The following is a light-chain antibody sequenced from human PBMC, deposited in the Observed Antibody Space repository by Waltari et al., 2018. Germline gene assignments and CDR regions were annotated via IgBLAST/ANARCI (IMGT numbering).Light chain of an antibody. CDR3: QQYNDWPRT. Sequence: EIVMTQSPATLSVSPGERATLSCRASQSVSSNLAWYHQRPGQAPRLLIYGTSTRAPGIPTTFSGSGSGTEFTLTISSLQSEDFAVYYCQQYNDWPRTFGQGTRVEI. V-gene: IGKV3-15*01. CDR1: QSVSSN. J-gene: IGKJ1*01. CDR2: GTS.